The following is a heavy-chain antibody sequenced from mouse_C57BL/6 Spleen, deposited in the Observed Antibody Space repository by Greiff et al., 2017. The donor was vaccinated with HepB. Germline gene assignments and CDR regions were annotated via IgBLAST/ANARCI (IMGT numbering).Heavy chain of an antibody. CDR3: ARGGNGNYDY. Sequence: VKVVESGAELVRPGTSVKMSCKASGYTFTNYWIGWAKQRPGHGLEWIGDIYPGGGYTNYNEKFKGKATLTADKSSSTAYMQFSSLTSEDSAIYYCARGGNGNYDYWGQGTTLTVSS. V-gene: IGHV1-63*01. J-gene: IGHJ2*01. CDR1: GYTFTNYW. CDR2: IYPGGGYT. D-gene: IGHD2-1*01.